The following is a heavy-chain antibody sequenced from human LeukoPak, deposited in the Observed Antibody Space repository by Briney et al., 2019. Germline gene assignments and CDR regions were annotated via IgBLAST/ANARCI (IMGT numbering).Heavy chain of an antibody. V-gene: IGHV3-48*03. CDR3: ASPHDMDV. CDR2: ISSSGSTI. Sequence: GGSLRLSCATSGFTFSSYEMNWVRQAPGKGPEWVSYISSSGSTIYYADSVKGRFTISRDNAKNSLYLQMNSLRAEDTAVYYCASPHDMDVWGQGTTVTVSS. CDR1: GFTFSSYE. J-gene: IGHJ6*02.